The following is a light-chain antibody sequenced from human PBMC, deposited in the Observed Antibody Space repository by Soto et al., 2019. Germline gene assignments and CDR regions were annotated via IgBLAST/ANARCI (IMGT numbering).Light chain of an antibody. CDR2: EVT. V-gene: IGLV2-8*01. Sequence: QYALTQPPSASGSPGQSVTISCTGTSSDVGAFNYVSWYQQHPGKAPRLIIYEVTKRPSGVPDRFSGSKSGNTASLTVSGLQTEDEADYYCSSYAGNNDGVFGGGTKVTVL. CDR3: SSYAGNNDGV. J-gene: IGLJ3*02. CDR1: SSDVGAFNY.